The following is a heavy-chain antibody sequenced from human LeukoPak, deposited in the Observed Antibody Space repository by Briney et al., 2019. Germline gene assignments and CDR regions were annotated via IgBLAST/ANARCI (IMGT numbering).Heavy chain of an antibody. D-gene: IGHD1-26*01. CDR1: GFTFSSYA. CDR2: ISGSGGST. Sequence: GGSLRLSCAASGFTFSSYAMRWVRQAPGKELEWVSAISGSGGSTYYADSVKGRFTISRDNSRNTLYLQMNSLRAEDTAVYYCAKYIAGSGSYWSWGQGTLVTVSS. CDR3: AKYIAGSGSYWS. J-gene: IGHJ4*02. V-gene: IGHV3-23*01.